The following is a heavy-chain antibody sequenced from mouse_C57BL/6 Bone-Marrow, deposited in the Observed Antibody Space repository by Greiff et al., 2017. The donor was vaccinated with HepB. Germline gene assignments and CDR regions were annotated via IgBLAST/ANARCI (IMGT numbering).Heavy chain of an antibody. V-gene: IGHV1-53*01. CDR2: INPSNGGT. D-gene: IGHD1-1*02. J-gene: IGHJ4*01. Sequence: QVQLQQPGPELVKPGASVKLSCKASGYTFTSYWMHWVKQRPGQGLEWIGNINPSNGGTNYNEKLKSKATLTVDKSSSTAYMQLSSLTSEDSSVYYGASPSGGLNYAMDYWGQGTSVTVSS. CDR3: ASPSGGLNYAMDY. CDR1: GYTFTSYW.